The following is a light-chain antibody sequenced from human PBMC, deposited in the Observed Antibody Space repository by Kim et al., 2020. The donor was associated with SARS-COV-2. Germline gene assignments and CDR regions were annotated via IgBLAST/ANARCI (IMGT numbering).Light chain of an antibody. J-gene: IGLJ3*02. Sequence: QAGLTQPPSVSKGLRQTATLTCTGNSNNVGNQGAAWLQQHQGHPPKLLSYRNNNRPSGISERLSASRSGNTASLTITGLQPEDEADYYCSAWDSSLSAWVFGGGSQL. V-gene: IGLV10-54*01. CDR2: RNN. CDR3: SAWDSSLSAWV. CDR1: SNNVGNQG.